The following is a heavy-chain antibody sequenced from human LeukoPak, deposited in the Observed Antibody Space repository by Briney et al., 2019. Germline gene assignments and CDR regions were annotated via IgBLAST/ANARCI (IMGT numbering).Heavy chain of an antibody. CDR2: ISPFNGNT. V-gene: IGHV1-18*01. D-gene: IGHD3-10*01. J-gene: IGHJ4*02. Sequence: ASVKVSCKASGYTFNTYGINWVRQAPGQGLEWIGWISPFNGNTNYAQNVQGRATMTTDTSTSTAYMELRSLRSDDTAVYYCARVNTKEPPSPRGSGSYFDYWGQGTLVTVSS. CDR3: ARVNTKEPPSPRGSGSYFDY. CDR1: GYTFNTYG.